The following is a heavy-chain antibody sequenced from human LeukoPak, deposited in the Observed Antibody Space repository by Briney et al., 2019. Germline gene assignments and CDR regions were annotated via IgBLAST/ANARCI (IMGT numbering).Heavy chain of an antibody. Sequence: PSETLSLTCAVFGGSFSGYYWSWIRQPPGKGLEWIGEINHSGSTNYHPSLKSRVTISVDTSKNQFSLKLSSVTAADTAVYYCARGGYYYYGMDVWGQGTTVTVSS. CDR2: INHSGST. CDR1: GGSFSGYY. CDR3: ARGGYYYYGMDV. D-gene: IGHD3-10*01. J-gene: IGHJ6*02. V-gene: IGHV4-34*09.